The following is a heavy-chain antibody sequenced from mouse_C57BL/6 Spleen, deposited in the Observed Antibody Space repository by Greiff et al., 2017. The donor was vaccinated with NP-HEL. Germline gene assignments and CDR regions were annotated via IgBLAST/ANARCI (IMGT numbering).Heavy chain of an antibody. CDR2: IYPGSGST. J-gene: IGHJ4*01. CDR1: GYTFTSYW. D-gene: IGHD1-1*01. Sequence: QVQLQQPGAELVKPGASVKMSCKASGYTFTSYWITWVKQRPGQGLEWIGDIYPGSGSTNYNEKFKSKATLTVDTSSSTAYMQLSSLTSEDPAVYYCAREGDAVVSMDYWGQGTSVTVSS. V-gene: IGHV1-55*01. CDR3: AREGDAVVSMDY.